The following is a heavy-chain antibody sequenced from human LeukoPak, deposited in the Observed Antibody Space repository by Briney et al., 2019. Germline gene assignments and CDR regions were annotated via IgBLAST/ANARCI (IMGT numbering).Heavy chain of an antibody. CDR1: GGSISSSNW. V-gene: IGHV4-4*02. Sequence: PSETLSFTCAVSGGSISSSNWWSWVRRPPGKGLEWIGETYNSGSTNSNPSLKSRVTISVNKTKNQFSLKLSSVTAADTAVYYCARVGRYRSSWFFDYWGQGTLVTVSS. J-gene: IGHJ4*02. CDR3: ARVGRYRSSWFFDY. CDR2: TYNSGST. D-gene: IGHD6-13*01.